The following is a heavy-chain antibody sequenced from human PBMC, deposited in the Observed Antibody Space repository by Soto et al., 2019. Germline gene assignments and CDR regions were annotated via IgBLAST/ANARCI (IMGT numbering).Heavy chain of an antibody. CDR3: ARESEPYYNDSSGYNYYY. J-gene: IGHJ4*02. CDR1: GFTFSSYA. CDR2: ISYDGSNK. Sequence: GGSLRLSCAASGFTFSSYAMHWVRQAPGKGLEWVAVISYDGSNKYYADSVKGRFTISRDNSKNTLYLQMNSLRAEDTAVYYCARESEPYYNDSSGYNYYYWGQGTLVTSSS. D-gene: IGHD3-22*01. V-gene: IGHV3-30-3*01.